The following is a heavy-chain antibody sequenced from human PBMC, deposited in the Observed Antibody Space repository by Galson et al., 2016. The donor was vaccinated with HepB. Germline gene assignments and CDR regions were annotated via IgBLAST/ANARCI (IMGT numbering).Heavy chain of an antibody. CDR1: GFTFSNAW. V-gene: IGHV3-15*01. Sequence: SLRLSCAGSGFTFSNAWMSWVRQAPGKGLEWVGRIKSKTDGGTTDYAAPVKGRFSIPRDESKNTLYLQMNSLKTEDTAVYYCTTGGGNWALGMDVWGQGTTVTVSS. CDR2: IKSKTDGGTT. D-gene: IGHD1-1*01. CDR3: TTGGGNWALGMDV. J-gene: IGHJ6*02.